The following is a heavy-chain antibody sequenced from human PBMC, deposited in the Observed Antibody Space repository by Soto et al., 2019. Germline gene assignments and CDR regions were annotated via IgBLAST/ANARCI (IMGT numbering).Heavy chain of an antibody. Sequence: GESLKISCKGSGYSFTSYWIGWVRQMPGKGLEWMGIIYPGDSDTRYSPSFQGQVTISADKSISTAYLQWSSLKASDTAMYYCVKGNQLLRYYFDYWGQGTLVTVSS. J-gene: IGHJ4*02. CDR2: IYPGDSDT. CDR1: GYSFTSYW. V-gene: IGHV5-51*01. D-gene: IGHD2-2*01. CDR3: VKGNQLLRYYFDY.